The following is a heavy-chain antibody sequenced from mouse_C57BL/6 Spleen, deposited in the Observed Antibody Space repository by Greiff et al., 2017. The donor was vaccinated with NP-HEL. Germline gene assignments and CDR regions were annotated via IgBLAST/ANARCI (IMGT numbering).Heavy chain of an antibody. D-gene: IGHD2-3*01. V-gene: IGHV3-6*01. CDR3: ARERDGYYEFAY. CDR2: ISYDGSN. J-gene: IGHJ3*01. Sequence: EVQLQESGPGLVKPSQSLSLTCSVTGYSITSGYYWNWIRQFPGNKLEWMGYISYDGSNNYNPSLKNRISITRDTSKNQFFLKLNSVTTEDTATYYCARERDGYYEFAYWGQGTLVTVSA. CDR1: GYSITSGYY.